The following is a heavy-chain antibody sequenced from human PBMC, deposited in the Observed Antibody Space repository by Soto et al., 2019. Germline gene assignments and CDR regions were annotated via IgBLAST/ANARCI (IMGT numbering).Heavy chain of an antibody. V-gene: IGHV1-46*01. J-gene: IGHJ4*02. CDR1: GYTFTSYY. Sequence: ASVKVSCKASGYTFTSYYMHWVRQAPGQGLEWMGVINPSGGSTSYAQKFQGRVTMTRDTSTSTVYMELSSLRSEDTAVYYCARDGSMITFGGVIGLFDYWGQGTLVTVSS. CDR3: ARDGSMITFGGVIGLFDY. D-gene: IGHD3-16*02. CDR2: INPSGGST.